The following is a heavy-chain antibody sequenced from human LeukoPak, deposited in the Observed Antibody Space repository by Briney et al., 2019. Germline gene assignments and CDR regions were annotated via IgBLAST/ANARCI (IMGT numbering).Heavy chain of an antibody. Sequence: VASVKVSCKASGYTFTSYDINWVRQATGQGLEWMGWMNPNSGNTGYAQKFQGRVTMTRNTSISTAYMELSSLRSEDTAVYYCAERMSRGKAAGTSMDVWGQGTTVTVSS. CDR2: MNPNSGNT. CDR1: GYTFTSYD. CDR3: AERMSRGKAAGTSMDV. J-gene: IGHJ6*02. V-gene: IGHV1-8*01. D-gene: IGHD6-13*01.